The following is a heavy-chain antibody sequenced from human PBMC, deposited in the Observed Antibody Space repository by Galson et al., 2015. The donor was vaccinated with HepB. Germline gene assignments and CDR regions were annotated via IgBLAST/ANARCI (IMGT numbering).Heavy chain of an antibody. V-gene: IGHV7-4-1*02. J-gene: IGHJ2*01. D-gene: IGHD3-10*01. CDR3: ARDSAYWYFDL. Sequence: SVKVSCKASGYSFSKYAMNWVRQAPGQGLEWMGWINTNTGNPTYAQGFTGRFVFSLDTSVSTAYLQISSLKAEDTAVYYCARDSAYWYFDLWGRGTLITVSS. CDR2: INTNTGNP. CDR1: GYSFSKYA.